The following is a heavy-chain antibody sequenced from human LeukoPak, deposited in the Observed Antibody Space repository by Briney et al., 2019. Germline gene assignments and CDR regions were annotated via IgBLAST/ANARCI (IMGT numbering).Heavy chain of an antibody. CDR2: IYYSGST. J-gene: IGHJ4*02. D-gene: IGHD3-22*01. V-gene: IGHV4-59*08. Sequence: SETLSLTCTVSGGSISSYYWSWIRQPPGKGLEWIGYIYYSGSTNYNIFLKSRVTISVDTSKNQSSLKLSSVTAADTAVYYCARFRNYYYDSSGYGKGFDYWGQGTLVTVSS. CDR3: ARFRNYYYDSSGYGKGFDY. CDR1: GGSISSYY.